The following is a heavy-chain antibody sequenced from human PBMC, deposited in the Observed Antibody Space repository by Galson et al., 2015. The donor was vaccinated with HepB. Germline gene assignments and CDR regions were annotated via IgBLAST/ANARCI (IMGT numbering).Heavy chain of an antibody. V-gene: IGHV1-18*01. CDR2: INAYNGNT. CDR1: GYPFTSYG. D-gene: IGHD6-19*01. J-gene: IGHJ4*02. Sequence: SVTVSCKASGYPFTSYGISWVRQAPGHGLEWMGWINAYNGNTNYSPKLQGIVTMTTYTSTSTAYIELRSLRSDDTAGYYCERDGDSSGWYPGASDYWCPGTLVTVSS. CDR3: ERDGDSSGWYPGASDY.